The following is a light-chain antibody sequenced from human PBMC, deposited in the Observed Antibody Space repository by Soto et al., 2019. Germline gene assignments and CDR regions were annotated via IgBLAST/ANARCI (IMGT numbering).Light chain of an antibody. V-gene: IGKV3D-20*02. Sequence: EIVLTQSPGTLSLSPGERAPLSCRASQSVSSANFAWYQQKPGQAPRLLIYGASSRATGIPDRFSGSGSGTVFTLTISSLEPEDSAVYYCQQRHMWPITFGQGTRLEIK. CDR1: QSVSSAN. CDR3: QQRHMWPIT. J-gene: IGKJ5*01. CDR2: GAS.